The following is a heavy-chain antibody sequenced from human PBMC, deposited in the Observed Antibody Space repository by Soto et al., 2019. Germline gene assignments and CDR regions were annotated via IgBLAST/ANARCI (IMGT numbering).Heavy chain of an antibody. J-gene: IGHJ4*02. CDR2: IYYSGST. CDR1: GGSISSGDYY. D-gene: IGHD3-9*01. V-gene: IGHV4-30-4*01. Sequence: SETLSLTCTVSGGSISSGDYYWSWIRQPPGKGLEWIGYIYYSGSTYYNPSLESRVTISVDTSKNQFSLKLSSVTAADTAVYYCARGRLRYFDWLLSWGQGTLVTVSS. CDR3: ARGRLRYFDWLLS.